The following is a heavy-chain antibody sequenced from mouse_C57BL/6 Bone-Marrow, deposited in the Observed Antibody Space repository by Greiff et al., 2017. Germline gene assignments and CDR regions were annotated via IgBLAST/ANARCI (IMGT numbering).Heavy chain of an antibody. CDR3: TIDSSGPAWFAY. CDR1: GFNIKDDY. J-gene: IGHJ3*01. CDR2: IDPENGDT. V-gene: IGHV14-4*01. D-gene: IGHD3-2*02. Sequence: EVQLQESRAELVRPGASVKLSCTASGFNIKDDYMHWVKQRPEQGLEWIGWIDPENGDTEYASKFQGKATITADTSSNTAYLQLSSLTSEDTAVYYCTIDSSGPAWFAYWGQGTLVTVSA.